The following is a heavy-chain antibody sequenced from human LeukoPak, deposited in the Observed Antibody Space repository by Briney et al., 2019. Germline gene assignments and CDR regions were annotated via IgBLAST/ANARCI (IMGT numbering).Heavy chain of an antibody. V-gene: IGHV3-64*01. J-gene: IGHJ3*02. Sequence: GGSLRLSCAASGFSFSNYVMHWVRQAPGKGLEYVSAIMPNGETRGYANSMKGRFTISRDNSKNTLYLQVGSLRAEDMAIYYCARDRDGGFAFDIWGQGTLVTASS. D-gene: IGHD2-15*01. CDR3: ARDRDGGFAFDI. CDR2: IMPNGETR. CDR1: GFSFSNYV.